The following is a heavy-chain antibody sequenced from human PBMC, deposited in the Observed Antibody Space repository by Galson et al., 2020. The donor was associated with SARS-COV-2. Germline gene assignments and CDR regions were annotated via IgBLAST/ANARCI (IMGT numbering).Heavy chain of an antibody. CDR1: GFSFSNYT. J-gene: IGHJ4*02. Sequence: GGSLRLSCTAFGFSFSNYTMHWVRQSPGKGLEWVAVVSNDGNKKYYADSVKGRSTISRDNSKSTLHLQMHSLRGGDTAVYYCARVQDTDLTPYYFDYWGQGTLVTVSS. V-gene: IGHV3-30-3*01. CDR2: VSNDGNKK. D-gene: IGHD5-18*01. CDR3: ARVQDTDLTPYYFDY.